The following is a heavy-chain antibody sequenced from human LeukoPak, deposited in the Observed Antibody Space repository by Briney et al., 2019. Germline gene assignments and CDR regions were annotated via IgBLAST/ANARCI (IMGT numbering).Heavy chain of an antibody. CDR3: AREMGDRYSSSWALDL. V-gene: IGHV3-13*01. J-gene: IGHJ2*01. D-gene: IGHD6-13*01. CDR1: GFTFSNSD. CDR2: IGTVGDT. Sequence: GSLRLSCAASGFTFSNSDMHWVRQAAGKGLEWVSAIGTVGDTYYPDSVKGRFIISRENAKNSLYLQMNSLRAGDTAVYYCAREMGDRYSSSWALDLWGRGTLVTVSS.